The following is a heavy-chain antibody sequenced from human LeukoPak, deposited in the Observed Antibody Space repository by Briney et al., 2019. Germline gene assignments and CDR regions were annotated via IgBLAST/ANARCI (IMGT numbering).Heavy chain of an antibody. V-gene: IGHV3-23*01. J-gene: IGHJ4*02. CDR3: AKDRRQWPTDFDY. CDR1: GFTFSTYA. Sequence: GGSLTLSCAASGFTFSTYAMIWVRQAPGKGLEGVSGISGSAGSTYYADSVKGRFTISRDNSKNTLYLQMNSLRAEDTDVYYCAKDRRQWPTDFDYWGQGALVTVSS. D-gene: IGHD6-19*01. CDR2: ISGSAGST.